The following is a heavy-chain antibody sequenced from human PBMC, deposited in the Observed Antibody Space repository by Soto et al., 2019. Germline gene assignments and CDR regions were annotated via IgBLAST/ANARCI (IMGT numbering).Heavy chain of an antibody. V-gene: IGHV1-3*05. CDR1: GYTFTSYA. Sequence: QVQLVQSGAEEKKPGASVKVSCKASGYTFTSYAMHWVRQAPGQRLEWMGWINAGNGNTKYSQKFQGRVTITRDTSAGTAYMGLRRLRSEATAVYYWARPRGPDSSGWSYYFDYWGQGTLVTVSS. CDR2: INAGNGNT. D-gene: IGHD6-19*01. J-gene: IGHJ4*02. CDR3: ARPRGPDSSGWSYYFDY.